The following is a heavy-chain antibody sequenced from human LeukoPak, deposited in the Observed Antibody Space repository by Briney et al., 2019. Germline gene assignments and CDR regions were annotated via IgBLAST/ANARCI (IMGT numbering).Heavy chain of an antibody. V-gene: IGHV1-18*01. CDR1: GHSFTHHG. D-gene: IGHD6-19*01. Sequence: ASVKVSCKTFGHSFTHHGFSWVRQAPGQGLEWMGWISGYNGDTHFAQNFQGRVTLTSDTSTSTVYMELRSLRSDDTAVYYCARDPTNTSGRYAYFDYWGQGALVTVSS. J-gene: IGHJ4*02. CDR2: ISGYNGDT. CDR3: ARDPTNTSGRYAYFDY.